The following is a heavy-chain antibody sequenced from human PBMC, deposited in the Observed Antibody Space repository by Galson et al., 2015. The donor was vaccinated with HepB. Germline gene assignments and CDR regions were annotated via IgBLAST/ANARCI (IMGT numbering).Heavy chain of an antibody. Sequence: SVKVSCKASGFTFTSSAVQWVRQARGQRLEWIGWIVVGSGNTNYAQKFQGRVTITRDTSASTAYMGLSSLRSEDTAVYYCARDQQLWAYYFDYWGQGTLVTVSS. CDR1: GFTFTSSA. V-gene: IGHV1-58*01. CDR3: ARDQQLWAYYFDY. CDR2: IVVGSGNT. D-gene: IGHD5-18*01. J-gene: IGHJ4*02.